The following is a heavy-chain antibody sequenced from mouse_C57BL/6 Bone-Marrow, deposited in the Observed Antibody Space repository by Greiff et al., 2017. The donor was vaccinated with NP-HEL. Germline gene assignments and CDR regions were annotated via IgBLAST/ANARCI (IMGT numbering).Heavy chain of an antibody. Sequence: QVHVKQPGAELVKPGASVKMSCKASGYTFTSYWITWVKRRPGQGLEWIGDIYPGSGSTNYNEKFKSKATLTVDTSSSTAYMQLSSLTSEDSAVYYCVLPQRFAYWGQGTLVTVSA. CDR3: VLPQRFAY. J-gene: IGHJ3*01. D-gene: IGHD2-10*01. CDR1: GYTFTSYW. V-gene: IGHV1-55*01. CDR2: IYPGSGST.